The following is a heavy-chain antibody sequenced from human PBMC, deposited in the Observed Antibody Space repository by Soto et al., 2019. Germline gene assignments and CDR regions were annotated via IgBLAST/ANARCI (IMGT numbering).Heavy chain of an antibody. Sequence: QVQLEQSGAEVKKPGSSVKVSCKASGGTFRTASISWVRHAPGQWLEWMGGIMPVFRTPDYAQKFQGRVTVTADESTNTAYMELSGLRSDDTAVYYCARDNDRPQLGGNYYYVLDVWGQGTTITVSS. CDR1: GGTFRTAS. CDR3: ARDNDRPQLGGNYYYVLDV. CDR2: IMPVFRTP. J-gene: IGHJ6*02. V-gene: IGHV1-69*12. D-gene: IGHD2-8*01.